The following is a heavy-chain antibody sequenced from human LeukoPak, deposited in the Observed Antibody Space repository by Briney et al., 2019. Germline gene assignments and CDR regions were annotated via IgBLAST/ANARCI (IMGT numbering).Heavy chain of an antibody. CDR3: ARGGIVGGDFWSGYYSYYYYGMDV. Sequence: ASVKVSCKASGYTFTIYDVNWVRQATGQGLEWMGWVKPKSGNTGYAQKFRGRVTMSRNTSISTAYMELSSLRSEDTAVYYWARGGIVGGDFWSGYYSYYYYGMDVWGQGTTVTVSS. CDR2: VKPKSGNT. D-gene: IGHD3-3*01. V-gene: IGHV1-8*01. CDR1: GYTFTIYD. J-gene: IGHJ6*02.